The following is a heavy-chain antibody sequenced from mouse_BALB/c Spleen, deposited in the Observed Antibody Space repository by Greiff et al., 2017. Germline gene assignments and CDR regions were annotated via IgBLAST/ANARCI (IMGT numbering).Heavy chain of an antibody. Sequence: VQLQQSGPELVKPGASVKIPCKASGYTFTDYNMDWVKQSHGKSLEWIGDINPNNGGTIYNQKFKGKAKLTVDKSSSTAYMELRSLTSEDTAVYYCARKYGNYDAMDDGGKGNSVTVSA. CDR3: ARKYGNYDAMDD. V-gene: IGHV1-18*01. CDR1: GYTFTDYN. CDR2: INPNNGGT. D-gene: IGHD2-10*02. J-gene: IGHJ4*01.